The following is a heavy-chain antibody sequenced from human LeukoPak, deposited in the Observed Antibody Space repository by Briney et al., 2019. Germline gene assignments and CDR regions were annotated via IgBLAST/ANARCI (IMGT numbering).Heavy chain of an antibody. Sequence: GGSLRLTCAASGFTFSNYWMSWVRQAPGKGLEWVSSISSSSSYIYYADSVKGRFTISRDNAKNSLYLQMNSLRAEDTAVHYCAREGQQLSYFDYWGQGTLVTVSS. CDR1: GFTFSNYW. J-gene: IGHJ4*02. D-gene: IGHD6-13*01. CDR2: ISSSSSYI. V-gene: IGHV3-21*01. CDR3: AREGQQLSYFDY.